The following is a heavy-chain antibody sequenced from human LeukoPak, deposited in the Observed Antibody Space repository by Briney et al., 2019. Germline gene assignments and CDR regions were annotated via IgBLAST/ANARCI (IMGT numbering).Heavy chain of an antibody. D-gene: IGHD6-19*01. J-gene: IGHJ5*02. Sequence: GGSLRLSCAASGFTFSSYGMHWVRQAPGKGLEWVAVISYDGSNKYYADSVKGRFTISRDNSKNTLYLQMNSLRAEDTAVYYCAKDAAGTVWFNPWGQGTLVTVSS. V-gene: IGHV3-30*18. CDR1: GFTFSSYG. CDR2: ISYDGSNK. CDR3: AKDAAGTVWFNP.